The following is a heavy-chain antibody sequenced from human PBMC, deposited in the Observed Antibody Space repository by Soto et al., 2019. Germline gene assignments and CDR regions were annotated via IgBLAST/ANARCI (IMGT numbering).Heavy chain of an antibody. J-gene: IGHJ5*02. CDR2: ISGSGGIT. Sequence: EVQLLESGGGLVQPGGSLRLSCAASGFTFSSYAMSWVRQAPGKGLEWVSAISGSGGITYYADSVKGRFTSSKDNAKNTLYLQMNSLRAEDTAVYSCAKEVQQWLVWENWFDPWGQGTLVTVSS. CDR1: GFTFSSYA. CDR3: AKEVQQWLVWENWFDP. V-gene: IGHV3-23*01. D-gene: IGHD6-19*01.